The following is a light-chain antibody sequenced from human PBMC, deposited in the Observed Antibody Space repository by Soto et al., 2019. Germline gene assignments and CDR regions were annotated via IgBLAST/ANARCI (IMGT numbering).Light chain of an antibody. V-gene: IGKV1-5*03. Sequence: DIQMTQSPSTLSASVGDTVTVTCRASQSVSGWLAWYQQKPGEAPKLLIYKASSLESGVPSRFSGGGSGTGFTLTISSLQPDDFATYYCQQYNTYSTFGQGTRLEIK. CDR3: QQYNTYST. J-gene: IGKJ5*01. CDR1: QSVSGW. CDR2: KAS.